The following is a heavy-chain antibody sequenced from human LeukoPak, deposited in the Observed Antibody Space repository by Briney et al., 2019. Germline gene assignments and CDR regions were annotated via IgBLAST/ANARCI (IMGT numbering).Heavy chain of an antibody. J-gene: IGHJ4*02. CDR1: GGSISNYY. CDR2: IYSLGST. CDR3: AKGPTVGTPTAVDY. Sequence: SETLSLTCTVSGGSISNYYWSWTRQPAGKGQEWIGRIYSLGSTNYNPSLKSRVTMSVDTSKNQFSLKVRSVTAADTAIYYCAKGPTVGTPTAVDYWGQGILVTVSS. V-gene: IGHV4-4*07. D-gene: IGHD4-23*01.